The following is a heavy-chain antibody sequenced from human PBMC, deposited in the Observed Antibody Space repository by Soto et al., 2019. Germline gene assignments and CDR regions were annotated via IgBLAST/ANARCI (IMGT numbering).Heavy chain of an antibody. Sequence: ESGGGVVQPGRSLRLSCAASGFTFSSYGMHWVRQAPGKGLEWVAVISYDGSNKYYADSVKGRFTISRDNSKNTLYLQMNSLRAEDTAVYYCAKDLYYYGSGSYLPQNYWGQGTLVTVSS. CDR3: AKDLYYYGSGSYLPQNY. J-gene: IGHJ4*02. D-gene: IGHD3-10*01. V-gene: IGHV3-30*18. CDR2: ISYDGSNK. CDR1: GFTFSSYG.